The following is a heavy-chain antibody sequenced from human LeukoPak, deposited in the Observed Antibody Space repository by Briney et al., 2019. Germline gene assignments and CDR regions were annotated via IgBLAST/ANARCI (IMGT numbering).Heavy chain of an antibody. CDR2: INPNSGGT. CDR1: GYTFTGYH. CDR3: ARDVTTNYYMDV. V-gene: IGHV1-2*06. D-gene: IGHD3-22*01. J-gene: IGHJ6*03. Sequence: ASVKVSCKASGYTFTGYHMHWVRQAPGQGLEWMGRINPNSGGTNYAQKFQGRVTMTRDTPISTAYMELSRLRSDDTAVYYCARDVTTNYYMDVWGKGTTVTVSS.